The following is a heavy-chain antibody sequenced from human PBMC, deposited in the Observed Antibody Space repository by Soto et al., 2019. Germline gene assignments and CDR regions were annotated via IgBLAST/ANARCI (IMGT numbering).Heavy chain of an antibody. V-gene: IGHV3-30*18. D-gene: IGHD5-18*01. J-gene: IGHJ4*02. CDR2: ISYDGSNK. Sequence: QVQLVESGGGVVQPGRSLRLSCAASGFTFSTYGMHWVRQAPGKGLEWVAVISYDGSNKYYADSVKGRFTISRDNSKNTLYLKMSSLRAEDTAVYYCAKVFSYSVIDYWGQGTLVTVSS. CDR1: GFTFSTYG. CDR3: AKVFSYSVIDY.